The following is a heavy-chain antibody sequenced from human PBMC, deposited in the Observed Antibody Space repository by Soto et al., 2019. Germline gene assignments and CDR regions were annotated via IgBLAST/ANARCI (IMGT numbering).Heavy chain of an antibody. J-gene: IGHJ6*02. D-gene: IGHD2-8*01. V-gene: IGHV3-21*01. CDR1: GFTFSSYS. CDR2: ISSSSSYI. CDR3: ARDVSSYYCYYGMDV. Sequence: PGGSLRLSCAASGFTFSSYSMNWVRQAPGKGLEWVSSISSSSSYIYYADSVKGRFTISRDNAKNSLYLQMNSLRAEDTAVYYCARDVSSYYCYYGMDVWGQGTTVTVSS.